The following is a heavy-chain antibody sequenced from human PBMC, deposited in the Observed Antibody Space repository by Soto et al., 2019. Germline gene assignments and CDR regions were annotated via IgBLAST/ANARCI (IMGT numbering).Heavy chain of an antibody. CDR3: ARSAWIYYDSSGRAQT. CDR1: GFTVSSNY. D-gene: IGHD3-22*01. CDR2: IYSGGST. J-gene: IGHJ5*02. V-gene: IGHV3-66*01. Sequence: EVQLVESGGGLVQPGGSLRLSCAASGFTVSSNYMSWVRQAPGKGLEWVSVIYSGGSTYYADSVKGRFTISRDNSKNTLYLQMNSLRAEDTAVYYCARSAWIYYDSSGRAQTCGQGTLVTVSS.